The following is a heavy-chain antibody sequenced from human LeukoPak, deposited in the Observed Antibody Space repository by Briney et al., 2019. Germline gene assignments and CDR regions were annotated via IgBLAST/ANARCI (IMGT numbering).Heavy chain of an antibody. D-gene: IGHD2-2*01. CDR2: VYYSGST. CDR1: GGSISSSSYY. CDR3: ARREILVVVPAAMMANWFDP. J-gene: IGHJ5*02. V-gene: IGHV4-39*07. Sequence: PSGTLSLTCTVSGGSISSSSYYCGWIRQPPGKGLEWLGTVYYSGSTYYNPSLKSRVTISVDTSKNQFSLKLSSVTAADPAVYYCARREILVVVPAAMMANWFDPWGQGTLVTVSS.